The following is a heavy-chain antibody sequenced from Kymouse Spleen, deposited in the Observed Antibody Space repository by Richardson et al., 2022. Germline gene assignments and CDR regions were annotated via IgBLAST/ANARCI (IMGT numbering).Heavy chain of an antibody. V-gene: IGHV4-34*01. CDR1: GGSFSGYY. CDR3: ARRDGYGDYFHWFDP. CDR2: INHSGST. J-gene: IGHJ5*02. Sequence: QVQLQQWGAGLLKPSETLSLTCAVYGGSFSGYYWSWIRQPPGKGLEWIGEINHSGSTNYNPSLKSRVTISVDTSKNQFSLKLSSVTAADTAVYYCARRDGYGDYFHWFDPWGQGTLVTVSS. D-gene: IGHD4-17*01.